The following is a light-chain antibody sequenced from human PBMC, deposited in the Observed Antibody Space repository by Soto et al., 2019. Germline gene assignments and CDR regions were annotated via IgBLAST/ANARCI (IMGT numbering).Light chain of an antibody. J-gene: IGKJ1*01. V-gene: IGKV1-6*01. Sequence: AIPMTQSPSSLSASVGDRVTIACRASQGIRNDLVWYHQKPGKAPNLLIYAASSLQSGVPSSFTRSGSGTEFTLTISSLQPEDFATYYCLKHYNYPRTFGQGTKVEIK. CDR1: QGIRND. CDR3: LKHYNYPRT. CDR2: AAS.